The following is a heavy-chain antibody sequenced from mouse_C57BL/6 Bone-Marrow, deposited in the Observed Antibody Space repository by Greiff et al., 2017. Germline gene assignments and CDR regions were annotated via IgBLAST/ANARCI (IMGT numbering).Heavy chain of an antibody. CDR3: ARGGGNYWYFDV. J-gene: IGHJ1*03. Sequence: QVQLQQPGAELVKPGASVKLSCKASGYTFTSYWMHWVKQRPGQGLEWIGMIHPNSGSTNYNEKFKSKATLTVDKSSSTAYMQLSSLTSDDSAVYYCARGGGNYWYFDVWGTGTTVTVSS. CDR2: IHPNSGST. CDR1: GYTFTSYW. D-gene: IGHD2-1*01. V-gene: IGHV1-64*01.